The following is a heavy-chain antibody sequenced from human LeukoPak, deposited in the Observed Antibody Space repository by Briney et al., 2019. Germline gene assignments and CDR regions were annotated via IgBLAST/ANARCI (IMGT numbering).Heavy chain of an antibody. Sequence: ASVSVSYRASGYTFTIYGISWVRQAPGQGRGGGGGMSVYNSNTNHAQKLQGRVTMTTDTSTSTAYMELRSLRSDDTAVYYCARGGTYYDILTGTSHAFDIWGQGTMVTVSS. D-gene: IGHD3-9*01. J-gene: IGHJ3*02. CDR3: ARGGTYYDILTGTSHAFDI. CDR1: GYTFTIYG. CDR2: MSVYNSNT. V-gene: IGHV1-18*01.